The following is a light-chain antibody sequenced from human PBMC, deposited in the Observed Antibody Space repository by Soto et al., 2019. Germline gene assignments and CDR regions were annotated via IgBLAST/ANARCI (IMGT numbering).Light chain of an antibody. CDR2: DAS. CDR3: QQYNDWPLT. V-gene: IGKV1-5*01. CDR1: QSISNW. J-gene: IGKJ4*01. Sequence: DIQMTQSPSTLSASVGDRVSITCRASQSISNWLAWYQQKPGKAPKLLIYDASSLESGVPSRFSGSGSGTEFTLTISSLQPDDFAVYYCQQYNDWPLTFGGGTKVEIK.